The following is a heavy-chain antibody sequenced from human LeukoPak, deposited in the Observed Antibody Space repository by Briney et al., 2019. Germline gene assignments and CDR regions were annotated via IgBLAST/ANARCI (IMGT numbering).Heavy chain of an antibody. D-gene: IGHD3-10*01. CDR3: ASGITMVRGVPTDY. J-gene: IGHJ4*02. Sequence: SETLSLTCTVSGGSISSYYWSWIRQPPGKGLAWIGYIYYSGSTNYNPSLKSRVTISVDTSKNQFSLKLSSVTAADTAVYYCASGITMVRGVPTDYWGQGTLVTVSS. CDR2: IYYSGST. CDR1: GGSISSYY. V-gene: IGHV4-59*08.